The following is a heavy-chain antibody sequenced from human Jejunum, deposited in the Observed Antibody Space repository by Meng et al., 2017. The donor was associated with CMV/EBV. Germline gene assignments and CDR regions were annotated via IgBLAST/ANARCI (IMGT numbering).Heavy chain of an antibody. J-gene: IGHJ4*02. CDR2: VYHRGDT. CDR1: GDSISSDIW. Sequence: QGPLQESGPGRVKPSGTLALTCTVSGDSISSDIWWSWVRQPPGKGLEWIGEVYHRGDTNYNPSLKSRVDISVDKSKNQFYLSLFSVTAADTAVYYCGRDQGRELINHWGQGTLVTVSS. D-gene: IGHD1-7*01. V-gene: IGHV4-4*02. CDR3: GRDQGRELINH.